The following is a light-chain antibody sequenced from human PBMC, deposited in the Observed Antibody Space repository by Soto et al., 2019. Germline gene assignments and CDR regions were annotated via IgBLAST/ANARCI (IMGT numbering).Light chain of an antibody. V-gene: IGKV3-20*01. J-gene: IGKJ1*01. Sequence: EIVLTQSPGTLSLSPGERATLSCRASQSVSSSYLAWYQQKPGQAPRLLIYVASSRATGNPDRFSGSGSGTDFTLTISRLEPEDFELYYCQQYGSARWTFGQGSKVEIK. CDR2: VAS. CDR3: QQYGSARWT. CDR1: QSVSSSY.